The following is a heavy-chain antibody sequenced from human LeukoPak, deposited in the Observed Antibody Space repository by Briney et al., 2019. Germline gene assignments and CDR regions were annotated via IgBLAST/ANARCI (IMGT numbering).Heavy chain of an antibody. V-gene: IGHV3-48*03. J-gene: IGHJ4*02. CDR1: GFSVSSIY. CDR3: ARVVVAATRYYFDY. Sequence: GGSLRLSCAASGFSVSSIYMNWVRQAPGKGLEWVSYISSSGSTIYYADSVKGRFTISRDNAKNSLYLQMNSLRAEDTAVYYCARVVVAATRYYFDYWGQGTLVTVSS. D-gene: IGHD2-15*01. CDR2: ISSSGSTI.